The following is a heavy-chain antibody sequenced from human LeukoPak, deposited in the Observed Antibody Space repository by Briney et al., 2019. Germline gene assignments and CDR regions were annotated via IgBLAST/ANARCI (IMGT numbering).Heavy chain of an antibody. D-gene: IGHD3-3*01. Sequence: SETLSLTCTVSGGSLSSYYWSWIRQPPGKGLEWIGYIYYSGSTNYNPSLKSRVTISVDTSKNQFSLKLSSVTAADTAVYYCARDTSYYDFWSGYYNLGYFDYWGQGTLVTVSS. CDR3: ARDTSYYDFWSGYYNLGYFDY. J-gene: IGHJ4*02. V-gene: IGHV4-59*01. CDR1: GGSLSSYY. CDR2: IYYSGST.